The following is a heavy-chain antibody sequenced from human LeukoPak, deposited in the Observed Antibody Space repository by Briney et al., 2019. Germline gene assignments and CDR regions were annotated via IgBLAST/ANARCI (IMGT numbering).Heavy chain of an antibody. CDR1: GGSISSSSYY. D-gene: IGHD5-12*01. J-gene: IGHJ4*02. CDR2: IYYSGST. CDR3: ARDRSGYDNRAFDY. Sequence: SETLSLTCTVSGGSISSSSYYWGWIRQPPGKGLEWIGSIYYSGSTYYNPSLKSRVTISVDTSKNQFSLRLSSVTAADTAVYYCARDRSGYDNRAFDYWGQGTLVTVSS. V-gene: IGHV4-39*07.